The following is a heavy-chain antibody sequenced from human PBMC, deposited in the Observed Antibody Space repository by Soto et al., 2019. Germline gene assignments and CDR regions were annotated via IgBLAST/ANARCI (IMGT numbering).Heavy chain of an antibody. CDR2: FDPEDGET. CDR1: GYTLPEIS. Sequence: EASVKVSCKVSGYTLPEISMHWGRQAPGKRLEWMGGFDPEDGETIYAQKFQGRVTMTEDTSTDTAYMELSSLRSEDTAVYYCATDHYYYGSGSRHNWFDPWGQGTLVTVSS. CDR3: ATDHYYYGSGSRHNWFDP. D-gene: IGHD3-10*01. V-gene: IGHV1-24*01. J-gene: IGHJ5*02.